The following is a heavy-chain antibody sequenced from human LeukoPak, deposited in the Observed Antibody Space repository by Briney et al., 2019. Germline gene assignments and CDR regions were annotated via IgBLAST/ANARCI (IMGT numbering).Heavy chain of an antibody. CDR3: TRASRGYSYGFAEY. J-gene: IGHJ4*02. D-gene: IGHD5-18*01. Sequence: PSETLSLTCTVCGGSISIYYWCCIRQPPGKGLEWIGYMYFGGSSNYNPSLKSRVTISVDTSKNQLSLNLNSVTAADTAVYYCTRASRGYSYGFAEYCVQGTLVTVSS. CDR1: GGSISIYY. V-gene: IGHV4-59*01. CDR2: MYFGGSS.